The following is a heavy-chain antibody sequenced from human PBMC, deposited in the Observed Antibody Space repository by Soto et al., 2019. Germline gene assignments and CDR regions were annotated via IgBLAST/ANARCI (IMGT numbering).Heavy chain of an antibody. CDR1: GGSISSGDYY. J-gene: IGHJ4*02. Sequence: PSETLSPTCTVSGGSISSGDYYWSWIRQPPGKGLEWIGYIYYSGSTYYNPSLKSRVTISVDTSKNQFSLKLSSVTAADTAVYYCARVSGTTWDFDYWGQGTLV. D-gene: IGHD1-7*01. CDR2: IYYSGST. CDR3: ARVSGTTWDFDY. V-gene: IGHV4-30-4*01.